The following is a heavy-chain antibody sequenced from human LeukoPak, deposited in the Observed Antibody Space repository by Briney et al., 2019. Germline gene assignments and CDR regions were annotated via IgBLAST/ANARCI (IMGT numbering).Heavy chain of an antibody. CDR3: AREKMLNYYDSSGYSYYFDY. D-gene: IGHD3-22*01. V-gene: IGHV3-66*01. CDR2: IYSGGST. Sequence: GGSLRLSCAASGFTVSSNYMSWVRQAPGKGLEWVSVIYSGGSTYYADSVKGRFTISRDNSKNTLYLQMNSLRAEDTAVYYCAREKMLNYYDSSGYSYYFDYWGQGTLVTVSS. J-gene: IGHJ4*02. CDR1: GFTVSSNY.